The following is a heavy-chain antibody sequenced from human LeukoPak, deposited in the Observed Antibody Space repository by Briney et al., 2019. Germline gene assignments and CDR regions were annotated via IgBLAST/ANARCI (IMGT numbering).Heavy chain of an antibody. D-gene: IGHD1-14*01. CDR2: INPSGGDT. Sequence: ASVNVSCKASVYTLTSYYMHWVRQAPGQGLEWMGIINPSGGDTSYAQKFQGRLTMTRDTSTNTVYMELTSLRSEDTAVYYCAREVMDNLRFDYWGQGTLVTVSS. V-gene: IGHV1-46*01. J-gene: IGHJ4*02. CDR1: VYTLTSYY. CDR3: AREVMDNLRFDY.